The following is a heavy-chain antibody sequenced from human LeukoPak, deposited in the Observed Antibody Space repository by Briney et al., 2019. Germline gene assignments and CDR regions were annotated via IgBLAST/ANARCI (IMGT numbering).Heavy chain of an antibody. CDR3: AKIYDSSGYSSGLVDY. V-gene: IGHV3-23*01. Sequence: GGSLRLSCAASGFTLSSYAMSWVRQAPGKGLEWVSAISGSGGSTYYADSVKGRFTISRDNSKNTLYLQMNSLRAEDTAVYYCAKIYDSSGYSSGLVDYWGQGTLVTVSS. J-gene: IGHJ4*02. CDR1: GFTLSSYA. CDR2: ISGSGGST. D-gene: IGHD3-22*01.